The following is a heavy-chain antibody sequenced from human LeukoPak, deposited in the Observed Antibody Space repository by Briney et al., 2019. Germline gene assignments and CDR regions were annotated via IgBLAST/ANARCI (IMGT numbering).Heavy chain of an antibody. D-gene: IGHD5-18*01. CDR1: GGTFSNYA. CDR2: ITPIFGTA. Sequence: ASVNVSCKASGGTFSNYAINWVRQAPGQGLEWMGGITPIFGTANYVQKFQGRVTITADESTSTAYMELSRLRSEGTAIYYCARASSDDTAMATPFAYWGQGTLVTVSS. V-gene: IGHV1-69*01. CDR3: ARASSDDTAMATPFAY. J-gene: IGHJ4*02.